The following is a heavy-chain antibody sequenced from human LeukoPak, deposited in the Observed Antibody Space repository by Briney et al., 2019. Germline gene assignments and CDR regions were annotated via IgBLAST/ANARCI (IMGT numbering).Heavy chain of an antibody. V-gene: IGHV4-59*08. D-gene: IGHD6-6*01. CDR2: VYYTGST. CDR1: GGSFSNYY. Sequence: SETLSLTCSVSGGSFSNYYWSWIRKPPGKGLEWIGYVYYTGSTNYNPSLKSRVTMFEDKSKNQFSLRLYSVTDADTAVYYCARHFAYSSSSYFDYWGQGSLVTVSS. CDR3: ARHFAYSSSSYFDY. J-gene: IGHJ4*02.